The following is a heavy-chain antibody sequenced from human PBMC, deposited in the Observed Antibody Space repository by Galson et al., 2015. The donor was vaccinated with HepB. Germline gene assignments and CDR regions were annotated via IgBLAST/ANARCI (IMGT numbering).Heavy chain of an antibody. D-gene: IGHD5-12*01. Sequence: QSGAEVKKPGESLKISCKGSGYSFTSYWIGWVRQMPGKGLEWMGIIYPGDSDTRYSPSFQGQVTISADKSISTAYLQWSSLKASDTAMYYCARHGLWSYSGYDYYYYMDVWGKGTTVTVSS. CDR3: ARHGLWSYSGYDYYYYMDV. CDR2: IYPGDSDT. V-gene: IGHV5-51*01. J-gene: IGHJ6*03. CDR1: GYSFTSYW.